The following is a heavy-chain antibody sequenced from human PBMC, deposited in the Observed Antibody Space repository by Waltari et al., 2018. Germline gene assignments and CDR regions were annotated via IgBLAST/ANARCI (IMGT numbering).Heavy chain of an antibody. V-gene: IGHV4-39*01. CDR3: ARRGYYDSSGHGYWFDP. D-gene: IGHD3-22*01. Sequence: QLQLQESGPGLVKPSETLSLTCTVSGGSISSSSYYWGWTSQPPGKGLEWIGSIYYSGSTYYNPSLKSRVTISVDTSKNQFSLKLSSVTAADTAVYYCARRGYYDSSGHGYWFDPWGQGTLVTVSS. J-gene: IGHJ5*02. CDR1: GGSISSSSYY. CDR2: IYYSGST.